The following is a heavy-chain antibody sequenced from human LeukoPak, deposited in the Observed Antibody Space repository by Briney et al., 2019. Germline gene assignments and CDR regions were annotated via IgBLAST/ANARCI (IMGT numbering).Heavy chain of an antibody. CDR2: FDPEDGET. CDR1: GYTLTELS. CDR3: AHLTRYCSGGSCYSGFDY. V-gene: IGHV1-24*01. D-gene: IGHD2-15*01. J-gene: IGHJ4*02. Sequence: ASVKVSCKVSGYTLTELSMHWVRQAPGKGLEWMGGFDPEDGETIYAQKFQGRVTMTEDASTDTAYMELSSLRSEDTAVYYCAHLTRYCSGGSCYSGFDYWGQGTLVTVSS.